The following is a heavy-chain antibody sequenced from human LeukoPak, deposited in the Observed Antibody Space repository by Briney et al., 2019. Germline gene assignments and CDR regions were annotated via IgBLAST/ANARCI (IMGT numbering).Heavy chain of an antibody. CDR3: ATIGGDDAFDI. J-gene: IGHJ3*02. Sequence: GASVKVSCKASGHTFDSYGISWVRQAPGQGLEWMGWISVYNGNKNYVQKFQGRVTMTTDTSTSTAYMEVRSLRSEDTAVYYCATIGGDDAFDIWGQGTMVTVSS. V-gene: IGHV1-18*01. D-gene: IGHD1/OR15-1a*01. CDR2: ISVYNGNK. CDR1: GHTFDSYG.